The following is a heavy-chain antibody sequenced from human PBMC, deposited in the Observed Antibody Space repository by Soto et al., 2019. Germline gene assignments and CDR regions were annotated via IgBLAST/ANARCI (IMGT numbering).Heavy chain of an antibody. CDR2: IDKSGGDT. D-gene: IGHD2-2*01. V-gene: IGHV3-23*05. CDR3: AKDTYSRSWYF. CDR1: GFTFTSYL. Sequence: GGSLRLSCVASGFTFTSYLMTWVRQAPGKGLEWVSSIDKSGGDTYYADSVKGRFTISRDNSKNTLYLQMNGLRAEDTALYYCAKDTYSRSWYFWGQGTLVTVSS. J-gene: IGHJ4*02.